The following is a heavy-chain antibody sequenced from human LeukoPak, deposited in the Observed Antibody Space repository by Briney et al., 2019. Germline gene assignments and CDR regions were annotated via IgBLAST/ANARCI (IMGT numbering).Heavy chain of an antibody. CDR1: GGSISSGGYY. CDR3: ARGGSDLLRYNWNYGYFDY. Sequence: SQTLSLTCTVSGGSISSGGYYWSWIRQHPGKGLEWIGYIYYSGSTYYNPSLKSRVTISVDTSKNQFSLKLSSVTAADTAVYYCARGGSDLLRYNWNYGYFDYWGQGTLVTVSS. D-gene: IGHD1-7*01. V-gene: IGHV4-31*03. CDR2: IYYSGST. J-gene: IGHJ4*02.